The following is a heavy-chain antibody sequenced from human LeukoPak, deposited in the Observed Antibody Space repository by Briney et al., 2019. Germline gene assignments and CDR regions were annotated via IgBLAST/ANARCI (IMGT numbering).Heavy chain of an antibody. CDR3: SRGSGWLSVY. V-gene: IGHV3-49*03. Sequence: GGSLRLSCTASGFTFGDYLMSWFRQAPGKGLEWIGFISGGTTEYAASVKGRFTISRDDSTSIAYLQMNSLTTEDTAMYYCSRGSGWLSVYWGQGTLVTVSS. J-gene: IGHJ4*02. CDR2: ISGGTT. D-gene: IGHD6-19*01. CDR1: GFTFGDYL.